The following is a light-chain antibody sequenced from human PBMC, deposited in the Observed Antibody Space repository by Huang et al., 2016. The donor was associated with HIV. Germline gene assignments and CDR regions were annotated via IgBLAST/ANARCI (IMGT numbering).Light chain of an antibody. CDR3: QQTGT. Sequence: EIQMTQSPSSLSASVGDRVTLTCRASQSISRHLSWYQQKPGKAPKVLIYAVSTLQTGVPPRCSGSRSGTNFTLTISGLQPEDFATYYCQQTGTFGQGTKVDIK. J-gene: IGKJ1*01. V-gene: IGKV1-39*01. CDR2: AVS. CDR1: QSISRH.